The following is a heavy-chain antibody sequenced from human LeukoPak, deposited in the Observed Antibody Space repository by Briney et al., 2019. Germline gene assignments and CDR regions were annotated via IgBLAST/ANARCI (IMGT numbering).Heavy chain of an antibody. CDR2: ISWDGGST. Sequence: GGSLRLSCAASGFTFDDYAMHWVRQAPGKGLEWVSLISWDGGSTYYADSVKGRFTISRDNAKNSLYLQMNSLRAEDTALYYCARGYDSSGYYYVSDAFDIWGQGTMVTVSS. CDR3: ARGYDSSGYYYVSDAFDI. CDR1: GFTFDDYA. J-gene: IGHJ3*02. V-gene: IGHV3-43D*03. D-gene: IGHD3-22*01.